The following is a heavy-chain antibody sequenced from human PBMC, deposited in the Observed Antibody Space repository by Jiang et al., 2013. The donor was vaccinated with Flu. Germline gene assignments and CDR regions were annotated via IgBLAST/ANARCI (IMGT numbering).Heavy chain of an antibody. CDR3: ARPRNVAGYYYYGLDL. V-gene: IGHV5-51*01. CDR2: IFPGDHDT. CDR1: GYVFTNYW. J-gene: IGHJ6*02. Sequence: GAEVKKPGEFLQISCTGSGYVFTNYWIGWVRQMPGKGLEWMGIIFPGDHDTRYSPSFQGQVTISADKFTNTVYLQWRSLRASDSAMYFCARPRNVAGYYYYGLDLWGQGTTVTVSS. D-gene: IGHD2-8*01.